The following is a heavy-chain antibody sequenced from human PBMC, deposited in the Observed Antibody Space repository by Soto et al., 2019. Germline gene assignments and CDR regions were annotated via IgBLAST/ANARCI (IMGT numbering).Heavy chain of an antibody. J-gene: IGHJ3*01. D-gene: IGHD6-13*01. CDR2: IWYDGRNK. CDR3: AIERGMRQLDGLDV. V-gene: IGHV3-33*01. CDR1: GFTFSSLG. Sequence: QGQLVESGGGVVQPGKSLRLSCAASGFTFSSLGMHWVRQAPGKGLEWVAVIWYDGRNKYYIDSVKGRFIISRDNSKNSLYLQMNSLRAEATGVYYWAIERGMRQLDGLDVWGQGTMVTVSS.